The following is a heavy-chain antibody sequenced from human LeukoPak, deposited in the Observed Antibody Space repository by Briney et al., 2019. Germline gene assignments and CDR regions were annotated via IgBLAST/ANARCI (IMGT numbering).Heavy chain of an antibody. D-gene: IGHD4-17*01. J-gene: IGHJ3*02. Sequence: PSETLSLTCAVFDASFSSHYWGWIRQPAGRGMGWIEYISYIGRTNYNPSLKSRVTISIDTSKNQFSLKLTSVTAADTAVYYCARDLVTVTKGFDIWGQGTMVSVSS. CDR2: ISYIGRT. CDR1: DASFSSHY. CDR3: ARDLVTVTKGFDI. V-gene: IGHV4-59*11.